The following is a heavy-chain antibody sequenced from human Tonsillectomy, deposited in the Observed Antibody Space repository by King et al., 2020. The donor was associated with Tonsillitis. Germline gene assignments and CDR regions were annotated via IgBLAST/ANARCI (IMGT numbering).Heavy chain of an antibody. V-gene: IGHV1-2*02. CDR1: GYTFTDFY. Sequence: QLVQSGAEVKKPGASVKVSCKASGYTFTDFYIHWVRQAPGQGLEWVGWINPNTGGTNYALRFQGRVTMTMDTSISTAFMEQSRLTSDETAVYYCAGRHCSGGSGIYYYYYAMDVWGQGTAVTVSS. J-gene: IGHJ6*02. D-gene: IGHD2-15*01. CDR3: AGRHCSGGSGIYYYYYAMDV. CDR2: INPNTGGT.